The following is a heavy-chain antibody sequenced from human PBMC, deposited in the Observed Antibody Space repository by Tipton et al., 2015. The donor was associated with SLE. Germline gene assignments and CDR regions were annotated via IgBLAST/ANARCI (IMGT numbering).Heavy chain of an antibody. Sequence: GSLRPSCAASGFNFRNYAMSWVRQAPGKGLEWVSSISGSGGSTYNADSVKGRFIISRDNSKNTLYLQMNSLRAEDTAVYYFARDRSLKGSDPFDIWGQGTLVTVSS. CDR3: ARDRSLKGSDPFDI. CDR2: ISGSGGST. CDR1: GFNFRNYA. J-gene: IGHJ3*02. V-gene: IGHV3-23*01.